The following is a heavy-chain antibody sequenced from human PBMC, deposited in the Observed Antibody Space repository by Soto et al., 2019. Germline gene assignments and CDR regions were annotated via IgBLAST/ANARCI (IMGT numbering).Heavy chain of an antibody. V-gene: IGHV4-31*03. D-gene: IGHD6-19*01. CDR1: GGSISSGGYY. Sequence: QVQLQESGPGLVKPSQTLSLTCTVSGGSISSGGYYWSWIRQHPGKGLEWIGYIYYSGSTYYNPSPKSRVTIAVDTSKNQFSLKLSSVTAADTAVYYCARDRSSGWYRYFDYWGQGTLVTVSS. CDR2: IYYSGST. CDR3: ARDRSSGWYRYFDY. J-gene: IGHJ4*02.